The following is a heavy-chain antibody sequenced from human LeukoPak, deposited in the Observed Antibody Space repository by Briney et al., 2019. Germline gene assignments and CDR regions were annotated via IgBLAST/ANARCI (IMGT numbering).Heavy chain of an antibody. CDR2: ISAYNGNT. D-gene: IGHD2-2*01. CDR1: GYTFTSYG. Sequence: ASVKVSCKASGYTFTSYGISWVRQAPGQGLEWMGWISAYNGNTNYAQKLQGRVTMTTDTSTSTAYMELRRLRSDDTAVYYCASRLVVPAAALYYFDYWGQGTLVTVSS. J-gene: IGHJ4*02. CDR3: ASRLVVPAAALYYFDY. V-gene: IGHV1-18*01.